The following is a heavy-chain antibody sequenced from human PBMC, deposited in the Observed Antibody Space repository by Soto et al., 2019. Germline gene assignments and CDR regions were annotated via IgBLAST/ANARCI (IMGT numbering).Heavy chain of an antibody. CDR3: AKDTSSGSYLGPYYYGLDV. J-gene: IGHJ6*02. D-gene: IGHD1-26*01. Sequence: EVQLLESGGGLVQPGGSLRLSCAASGFTFSSYAMTWVRQAPGNGLEWVSVSSGSGGSTDYADSVKGRFTISRDNSKNTLYLQMNSLRVEDTALYYCAKDTSSGSYLGPYYYGLDVWGQGTTVTVSS. V-gene: IGHV3-23*01. CDR2: SSGSGGST. CDR1: GFTFSSYA.